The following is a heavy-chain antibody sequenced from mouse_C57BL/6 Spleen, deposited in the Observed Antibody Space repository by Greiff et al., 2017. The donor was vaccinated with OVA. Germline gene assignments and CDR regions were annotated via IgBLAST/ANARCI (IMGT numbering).Heavy chain of an antibody. CDR1: SYTFTSYW. V-gene: IGHV1-50*01. CDR3: ARSRGSSYNWYFDV. D-gene: IGHD1-1*01. Sequence: QVQLQQPGAELVKPGASVKLSCKASSYTFTSYWMQWVKQRPGQGLEWIGEIDPSDSYTNYNQKFKGKATLTVDTSSSTAYMQLSSLTSEDSAVYYCARSRGSSYNWYFDVWGTGTTVTVSS. J-gene: IGHJ1*03. CDR2: IDPSDSYT.